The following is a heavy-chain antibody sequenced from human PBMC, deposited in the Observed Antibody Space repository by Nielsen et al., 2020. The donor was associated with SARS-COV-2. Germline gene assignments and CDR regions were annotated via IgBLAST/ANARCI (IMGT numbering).Heavy chain of an antibody. V-gene: IGHV1-46*01. CDR2: INPSGGST. D-gene: IGHD3-3*01. J-gene: IGHJ6*02. Sequence: ASVKVSCKASGYTFTSYYMHWVRQAPGQGLEWMGIINPSGGSTSYAQKFQGRVTMTRDTSISTAYMELSRLRSDDTAVYYCARDKTYYDFWSAIGGTYYYYGMDVWGQGTTVTVSS. CDR1: GYTFTSYY. CDR3: ARDKTYYDFWSAIGGTYYYYGMDV.